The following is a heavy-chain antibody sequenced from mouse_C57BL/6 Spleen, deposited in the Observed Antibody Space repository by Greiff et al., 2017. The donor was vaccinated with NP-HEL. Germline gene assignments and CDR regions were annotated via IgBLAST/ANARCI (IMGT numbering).Heavy chain of an antibody. Sequence: QVHVKQSGAELVKPGASVKISCKASGYAFSSYWMNWVKQRPGKGLEWIGQIYPGDGDTNYNGKFKGKATLTADKSSSTAYMQLSSLTSEDSAVYCCARRGVGSYAMDYWGQGTSVTVSS. CDR1: GYAFSSYW. J-gene: IGHJ4*01. V-gene: IGHV1-80*01. D-gene: IGHD1-1*02. CDR2: IYPGDGDT. CDR3: ARRGVGSYAMDY.